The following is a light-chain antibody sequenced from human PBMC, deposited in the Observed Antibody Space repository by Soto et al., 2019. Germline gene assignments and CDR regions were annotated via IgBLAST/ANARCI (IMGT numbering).Light chain of an antibody. CDR1: SSGIGGYNY. CDR3: RSYTSSSTYV. V-gene: IGLV2-14*01. CDR2: EVN. Sequence: QSVLTQPRSVSGSPGQSVTISCTGTSSGIGGYNYVSWYQHHPGKAPKLMIYEVNTRPSGVSDRFSGSKSGNTASLTISGLQAEDEADYYCRSYTSSSTYVFGSGTKVTVL. J-gene: IGLJ1*01.